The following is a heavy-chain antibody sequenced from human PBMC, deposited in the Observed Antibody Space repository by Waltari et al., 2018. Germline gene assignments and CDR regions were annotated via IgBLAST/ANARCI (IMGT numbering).Heavy chain of an antibody. V-gene: IGHV4-61*02. CDR2: IYTSGST. J-gene: IGHJ2*01. CDR3: ASSYSSSGTKNWYFDL. Sequence: QVQLQESGPGLVKPSQTLSLTGPVSGGSISSGSSYSSWIRHAPGKGLEWIGRIYTSGSTNYNPSLKSRVTISVDTSKNQFSLKLSSVTAADTAVYYCASSYSSSGTKNWYFDLWGRGTLVTVSS. D-gene: IGHD6-13*01. CDR1: GGSISSGSSY.